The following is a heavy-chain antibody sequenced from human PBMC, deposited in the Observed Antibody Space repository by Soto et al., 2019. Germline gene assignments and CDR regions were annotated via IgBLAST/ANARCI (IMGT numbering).Heavy chain of an antibody. CDR3: ARGNVLMVYAMSASWFDP. Sequence: GASVKVSCKASGYTFTSYGISWVQQAPGQGLEWMGWISAYNGNTNYAQKLQGRVTMTTDTSTSTAYMELRSLRSDDTAVYYCARGNVLMVYAMSASWFDPWGQGTLVTVSS. V-gene: IGHV1-18*01. D-gene: IGHD2-8*01. CDR1: GYTFTSYG. J-gene: IGHJ5*02. CDR2: ISAYNGNT.